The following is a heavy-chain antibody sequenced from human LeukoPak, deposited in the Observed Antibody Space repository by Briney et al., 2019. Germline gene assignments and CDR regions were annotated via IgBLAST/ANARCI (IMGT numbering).Heavy chain of an antibody. CDR2: IIPIFGTA. Sequence: GSSVKVSCKASGGTFSSYAISWVRQAPGQGLEWMGGIIPIFGTANYAQKFQGRVTITADESTSTAYMELSSLRSEDTAVYYCARQQQWLVHEWWFDPWGQGTLVTVSS. J-gene: IGHJ5*02. CDR1: GGTFSSYA. D-gene: IGHD6-19*01. V-gene: IGHV1-69*01. CDR3: ARQQQWLVHEWWFDP.